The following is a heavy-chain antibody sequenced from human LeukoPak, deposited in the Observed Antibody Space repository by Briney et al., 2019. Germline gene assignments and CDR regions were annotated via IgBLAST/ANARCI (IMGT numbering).Heavy chain of an antibody. CDR2: IYYIGST. J-gene: IGHJ4*02. CDR3: AGVTGYMIEDQFDY. Sequence: SETLSLTCTVSGGSISSYYLSWIRPPPAKGVEWIGYIYYIGSTNYNSSFKSRVTISIDTSKNQFSLRLSSLTAADTAVYYCAGVTGYMIEDQFDYCGERTLVTISS. V-gene: IGHV4-59*01. D-gene: IGHD3-22*01. CDR1: GGSISSYY.